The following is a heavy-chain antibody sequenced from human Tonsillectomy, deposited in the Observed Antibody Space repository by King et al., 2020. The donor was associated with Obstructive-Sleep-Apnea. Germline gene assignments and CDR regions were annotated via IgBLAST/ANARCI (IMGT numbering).Heavy chain of an antibody. Sequence: VQLVESGGGLVQPGGSLRLSRAASGFTFSSYAMTWVRQAPGKGLEWVSGISGSGGSTYYADSVKGRFTISRDNSKNTLYLQMNSLRAADTAVYYCAKAYYYDSSGYYYDYWGQGTLVTVSS. J-gene: IGHJ4*02. V-gene: IGHV3-23*04. CDR1: GFTFSSYA. D-gene: IGHD3-22*01. CDR3: AKAYYYDSSGYYYDY. CDR2: ISGSGGST.